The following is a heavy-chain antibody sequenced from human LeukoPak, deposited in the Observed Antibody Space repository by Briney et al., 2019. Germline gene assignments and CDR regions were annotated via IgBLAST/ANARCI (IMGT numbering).Heavy chain of an antibody. D-gene: IGHD3-22*01. CDR3: ARCTYYYDSSGYYYGRYYYYYMDV. CDR2: INHSGST. J-gene: IGHJ6*03. CDR1: GGSFSGYY. Sequence: PSETQSLTRAVYGGSFSGYYWSWIRQPPGKGLEWIGEINHSGSTNYNPSLKSRVTISVDTSKNQFSLKLSSVTAADTAVYYCARCTYYYDSSGYYYGRYYYYYMDVWGKGTTVTVSS. V-gene: IGHV4-34*01.